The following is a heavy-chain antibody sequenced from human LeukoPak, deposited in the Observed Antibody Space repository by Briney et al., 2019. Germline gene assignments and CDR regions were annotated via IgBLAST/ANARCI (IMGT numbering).Heavy chain of an antibody. V-gene: IGHV1-2*02. D-gene: IGHD3-22*01. Sequence: ASVKVSCKASGYTFIGQYINWVRQAPGQGLEWMGWINPKSGGTNYAQMFQGRVTMTRDTSINTAYMELSGLRSDDTAVYYCARVDNYYGHSGYLYYFDYWGQGTLVTVSS. CDR2: INPKSGGT. CDR3: ARVDNYYGHSGYLYYFDY. J-gene: IGHJ4*02. CDR1: GYTFIGQY.